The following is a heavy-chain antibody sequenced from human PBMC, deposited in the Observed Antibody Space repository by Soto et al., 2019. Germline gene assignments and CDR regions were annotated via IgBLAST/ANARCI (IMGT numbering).Heavy chain of an antibody. J-gene: IGHJ4*02. D-gene: IGHD3-16*01. CDR3: ARTTAFVSGTYPPAHFDY. V-gene: IGHV4-34*01. CDR2: INHSGST. CDR1: GGSFSGYY. Sequence: SETLSLTCAVYGGSFSGYYWSWIRQSPGKGLEWIGEINHSGSTNYTPSLKSRVTISVDTSKNQVSLKLSSVTAADTAAYYCARTTAFVSGTYPPAHFDYWGQGTRVTVSS.